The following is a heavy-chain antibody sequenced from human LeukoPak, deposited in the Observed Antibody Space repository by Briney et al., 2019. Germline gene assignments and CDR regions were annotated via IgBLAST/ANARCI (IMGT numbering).Heavy chain of an antibody. CDR1: GYTFSNYD. J-gene: IGHJ4*02. CDR2: MNPNSGDT. Sequence: VASVKVSCKTSGYTFSNYDINWVRQATGQGLEWMGWMNPNSGDTGLAQKFQGRVNITRDTPISTAYMDLTNLTSEDTAIYYCARVTSGSPGVDFDLWGQGTLVTVSS. V-gene: IGHV1-8*01. CDR3: ARVTSGSPGVDFDL. D-gene: IGHD6-6*01.